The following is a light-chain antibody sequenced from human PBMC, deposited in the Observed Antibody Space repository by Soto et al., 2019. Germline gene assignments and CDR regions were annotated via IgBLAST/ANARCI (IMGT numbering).Light chain of an antibody. CDR2: GAS. J-gene: IGKJ5*01. V-gene: IGKV3D-20*02. Sequence: EIVLTQSPATLSLSPGERATLSCRASLSVSGNYLAWCRQTPGQPPRLLIYGASSRATGVPDRLSGSGSGTDFTLTISSLEPEDFAVYYCQQRSNWPPITFGQGTRLEIK. CDR1: LSVSGNY. CDR3: QQRSNWPPIT.